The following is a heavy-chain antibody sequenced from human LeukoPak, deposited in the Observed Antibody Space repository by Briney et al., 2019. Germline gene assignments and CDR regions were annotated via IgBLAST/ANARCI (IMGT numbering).Heavy chain of an antibody. CDR3: ARGSGQDASDYHFDY. CDR1: GFTFSSYA. D-gene: IGHD3-22*01. CDR2: ISYDGSNK. Sequence: GGSLRLSCAASGFTFSSYAMHWVRQAPGKGLEWVAVISYDGSNKYYADSVRGRFTISRDNSKNTLYLQMNSLRAEDTAVYYCARGSGQDASDYHFDYWGQGTLVTVSS. J-gene: IGHJ4*02. V-gene: IGHV3-30-3*01.